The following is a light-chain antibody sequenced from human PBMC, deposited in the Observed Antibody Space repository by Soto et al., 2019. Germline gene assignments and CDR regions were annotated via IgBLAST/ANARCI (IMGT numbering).Light chain of an antibody. Sequence: SYELTQPPSVSVAPGMTARITCGGNDIGSKSVHWYQKKPGQAPVLVIYYEIDRPSGIPERFSGSNSGNTATLTITRVDAGDEADYYCHVWDSDTTHFGFGGGTKLTVL. CDR2: YEI. V-gene: IGLV3-21*01. CDR3: HVWDSDTTHFG. CDR1: DIGSKS. J-gene: IGLJ2*01.